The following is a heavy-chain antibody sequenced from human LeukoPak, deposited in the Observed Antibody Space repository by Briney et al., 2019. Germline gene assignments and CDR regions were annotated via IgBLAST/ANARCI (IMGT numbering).Heavy chain of an antibody. D-gene: IGHD6-13*01. CDR1: GFTFSDYY. J-gene: IGHJ6*03. V-gene: IGHV3-11*04. Sequence: GGSLRLSCAASGFTFSDYYMSWIRQAPGKGLEWVSYISSSGSTIYYADSVKGRFTISRDNAKNSLYLQMNSLRAEDTAVYYCARVEAAAPRIFYYYYYKDVWGKGTTVTVSS. CDR3: ARVEAAAPRIFYYYYYKDV. CDR2: ISSSGSTI.